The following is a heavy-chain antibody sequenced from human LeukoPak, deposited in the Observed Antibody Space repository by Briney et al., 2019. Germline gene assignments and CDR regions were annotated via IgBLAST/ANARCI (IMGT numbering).Heavy chain of an antibody. CDR3: ARDGEEITIFGVAPAAD. CDR2: INPNSGGT. CDR1: GYTFTGYY. V-gene: IGHV1-2*02. D-gene: IGHD3-3*01. Sequence: ASVKVSCKASGYTFTGYYMRWVRQAPGQGLEWMGWINPNSGGTNYAQKFQGRVTMTRDTSISTAYMELSRLRSDDTAVYYCARDGEEITIFGVAPAADWGQGTLVTVSS. J-gene: IGHJ4*02.